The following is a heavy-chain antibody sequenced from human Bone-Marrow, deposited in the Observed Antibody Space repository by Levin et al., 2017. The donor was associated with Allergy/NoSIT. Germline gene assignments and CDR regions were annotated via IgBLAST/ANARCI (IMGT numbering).Heavy chain of an antibody. CDR1: GFTFDDYA. CDR3: AKTKGARDAFDI. CDR2: ISWNSGSI. V-gene: IGHV3-9*01. Sequence: GGSLRLSCAASGFTFDDYAMHWVRQAPGKGLEWVSGISWNSGSIGYADSVKGRFTISRDNAKNSLYLQMNRLRAEDTALYYCAKTKGARDAFDIWGQGTMVTVSS. J-gene: IGHJ3*02.